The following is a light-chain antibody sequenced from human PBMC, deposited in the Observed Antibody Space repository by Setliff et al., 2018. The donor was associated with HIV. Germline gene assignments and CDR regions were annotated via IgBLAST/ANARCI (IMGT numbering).Light chain of an antibody. CDR3: SSYRSGNTLV. Sequence: QSVLTQPASVSGSPGQSITISCTGTSSDVGAYNYVSWYQQYPAKAPKLMIYDVSVRPSGVSTRFSGSKSGNTASLTISGLQAEDEADYYCSSYRSGNTLVFGTGTKGTVL. V-gene: IGLV2-14*03. J-gene: IGLJ1*01. CDR2: DVS. CDR1: SSDVGAYNY.